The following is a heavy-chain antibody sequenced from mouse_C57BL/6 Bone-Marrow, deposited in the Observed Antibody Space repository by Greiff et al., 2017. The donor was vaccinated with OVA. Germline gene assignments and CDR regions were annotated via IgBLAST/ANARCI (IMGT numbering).Heavy chain of an antibody. CDR2: IYIGNGYT. CDR3: ARSATVVAHYYAMDY. Sequence: EVQLQQSGPELVKPGASVKISCKASGYSFTGYYMNWVKQRPGQGLEWIGYIYIGNGYTEYNEKFKGKATLTSDTSSSTAYMQLSSLTSEDSVIYFCARSATVVAHYYAMDYWGQGTSVTVSS. D-gene: IGHD1-1*01. V-gene: IGHV1-58*01. CDR1: GYSFTGYY. J-gene: IGHJ4*01.